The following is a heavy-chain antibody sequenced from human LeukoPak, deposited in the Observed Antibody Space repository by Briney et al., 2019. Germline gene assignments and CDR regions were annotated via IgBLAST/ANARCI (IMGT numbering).Heavy chain of an antibody. CDR2: IYYSGDT. D-gene: IGHD6-13*01. J-gene: IGHJ5*02. V-gene: IGHV4-39*01. Sequence: SETLSLTCTVSGGSISGTTYYWDWIRQPPGKGLEWIGSIYYSGDTYYNPSLKSRATISVDTSKSQFSLKLTSVTAADTAVYYCARRAAAVGRRFDPWGQGSLVTVSS. CDR1: GGSISGTTYY. CDR3: ARRAAAVGRRFDP.